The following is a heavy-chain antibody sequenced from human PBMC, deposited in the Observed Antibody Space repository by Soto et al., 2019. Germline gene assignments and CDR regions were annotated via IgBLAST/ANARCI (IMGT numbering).Heavy chain of an antibody. CDR2: MNPVNGDT. D-gene: IGHD6-19*01. CDR3: ARGNSGAFDI. Sequence: QVQLVQSGAEVKKPGASVKVSCKASGYTFTNDAMHWVRQAPGQRLEWMGWMNPVNGDTKYSQKFQGRLTIIRDTSASAAYMELSSLRSEDTAVYYCARGNSGAFDIWGQVTVVTVSS. CDR1: GYTFTNDA. J-gene: IGHJ3*02. V-gene: IGHV1-3*01.